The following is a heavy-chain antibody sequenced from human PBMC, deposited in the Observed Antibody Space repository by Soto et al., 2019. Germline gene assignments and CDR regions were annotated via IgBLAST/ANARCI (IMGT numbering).Heavy chain of an antibody. CDR2: IIPIFGTA. CDR1: GGTFSSYA. V-gene: IGHV1-69*13. Sequence: ASVKVSCKASGGTFSSYAISWVRQAPGQGLEWMGGIIPIFGTANYAQKFQGRVTITADESTSTAYMELSSLRSEDTAVYYCARDDSRATYYYDSSGYYGINWGQGTLVTVSS. D-gene: IGHD3-22*01. CDR3: ARDDSRATYYYDSSGYYGIN. J-gene: IGHJ4*02.